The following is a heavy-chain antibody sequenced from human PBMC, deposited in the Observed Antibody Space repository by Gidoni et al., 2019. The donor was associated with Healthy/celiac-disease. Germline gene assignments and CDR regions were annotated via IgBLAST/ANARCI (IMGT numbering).Heavy chain of an antibody. CDR2: IYHSGRT. CDR3: ARRHYDILTGPFDY. J-gene: IGHJ4*02. Sequence: QVQLQESGPGLVKPSGTLSLTCAVSGGSISSSNWWSWVRQPPGKGLEWIGEIYHSGRTNYSPSLKSRVTISVDKSKNQFSLKLTSVTAADTAVYYCARRHYDILTGPFDYRGQGTLVTVSS. D-gene: IGHD3-9*01. CDR1: GGSISSSNW. V-gene: IGHV4-4*02.